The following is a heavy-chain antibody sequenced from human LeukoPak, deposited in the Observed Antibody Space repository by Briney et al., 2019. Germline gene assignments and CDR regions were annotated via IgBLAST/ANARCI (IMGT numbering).Heavy chain of an antibody. D-gene: IGHD5-12*01. J-gene: IGHJ6*04. Sequence: GRSLRLSCAASGFTLSSYGMHWVRQAPGKGLEWVAVIWYDGSNKYYADSVKGRFTISRDNSKNTPYLQMNSLRAEDTAVYYCARDTIVATRQGYYYYGMDVWGKGTTVTVSS. CDR1: GFTLSSYG. CDR3: ARDTIVATRQGYYYYGMDV. CDR2: IWYDGSNK. V-gene: IGHV3-33*01.